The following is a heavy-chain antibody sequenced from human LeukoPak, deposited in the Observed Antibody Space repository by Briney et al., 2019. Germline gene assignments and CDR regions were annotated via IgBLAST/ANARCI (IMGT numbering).Heavy chain of an antibody. V-gene: IGHV3-33*06. CDR2: IWYDGSNK. D-gene: IGHD3-22*01. J-gene: IGHJ4*02. CDR3: AKHSTGYRQPLDC. CDR1: GFTFSSYG. Sequence: GGSLRLSCAASGFTFSSYGMHWVRQAPGRGLEWVAVIWYDGSNKYYADSVKGRFTISRDNSKNTLWLQMHSLRADDTAIYYCAKHSTGYRQPLDCWGQGTLVTVSS.